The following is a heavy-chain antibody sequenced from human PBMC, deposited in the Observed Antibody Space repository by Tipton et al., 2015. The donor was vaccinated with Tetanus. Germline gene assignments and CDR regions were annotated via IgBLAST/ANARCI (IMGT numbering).Heavy chain of an antibody. CDR3: ARGRAPPHSSSSDY. CDR2: MNPNSGNT. CDR1: GYTFTSYD. D-gene: IGHD6-6*01. J-gene: IGHJ4*02. V-gene: IGHV1-8*01. Sequence: QLVQSGAEVKKPGASVKVSCKASGYTFTSYDINWVRQATGQGLEWMGWMNPNSGNTGYAQKFQGRVTMTRNTSISTAYMELSSLRSEDTAVYYRARGRAPPHSSSSDYWGQGTLVTVSS.